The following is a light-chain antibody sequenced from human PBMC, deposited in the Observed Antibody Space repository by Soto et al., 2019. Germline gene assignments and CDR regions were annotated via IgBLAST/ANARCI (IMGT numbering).Light chain of an antibody. CDR2: DAS. Sequence: DIQMTQSPSTLSASVGDRVTITCRASQSISSWLAWYQQKPGKAPKLLIYDASSLESGVPSRFGGSGSWTEFTLTISSLQPDDFATYYCQQYNSYSGTCGQGTKVEIK. J-gene: IGKJ1*01. V-gene: IGKV1-5*01. CDR1: QSISSW. CDR3: QQYNSYSGT.